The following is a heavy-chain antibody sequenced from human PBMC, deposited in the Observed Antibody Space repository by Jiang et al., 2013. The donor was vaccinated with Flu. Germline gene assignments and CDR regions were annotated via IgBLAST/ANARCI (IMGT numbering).Heavy chain of an antibody. V-gene: IGHV6-1*01. CDR2: TYYRSKWYN. J-gene: IGHJ3*02. CDR3: ARDKKGLVRVGAFDI. D-gene: IGHD3-10*01. Sequence: SQTLSLTCAISGDSVSSNSATWNWIRQSPSRGLEWLGRTYYRSKWYNDYAVSVKSRITIKQDTAKNQFSLQLNSVTPEDTAMYYCARDKKGLVRVGAFDIWGPRDNGQRLF. CDR1: GDSVSSNSAT.